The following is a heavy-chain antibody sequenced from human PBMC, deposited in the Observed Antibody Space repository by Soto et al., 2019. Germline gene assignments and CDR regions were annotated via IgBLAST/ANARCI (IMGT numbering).Heavy chain of an antibody. CDR3: ARGGGSYSYKIYYYYYYGMDV. J-gene: IGHJ6*02. Sequence: GESLKISCAASGFTFSSYWMSWVRQAPGKGLEWVANIKQDGSEKYYVDSVKGRFTISRDNAKNSLYLQMNSLRAEDTAVYYCARGGGSYSYKIYYYYYYGMDVWGQGTTVTVSS. CDR2: IKQDGSEK. CDR1: GFTFSSYW. V-gene: IGHV3-7*01. D-gene: IGHD3-16*02.